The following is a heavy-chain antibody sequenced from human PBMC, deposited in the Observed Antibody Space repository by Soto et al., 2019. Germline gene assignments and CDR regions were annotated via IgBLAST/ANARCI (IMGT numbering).Heavy chain of an antibody. V-gene: IGHV3-53*01. J-gene: IGHJ3*02. Sequence: PGGSLRLSCAASGFTVSSNYMSWVRQAPGKGLEWVSVIYSGGSTYYADSVKGRFTISRDNSKNTLYLQMNSLRAEDTAVYYCAHTRRRDGYNRGSAAFDIWGQGTMVTVSS. CDR3: AHTRRRDGYNRGSAAFDI. CDR2: IYSGGST. CDR1: GFTVSSNY. D-gene: IGHD5-12*01.